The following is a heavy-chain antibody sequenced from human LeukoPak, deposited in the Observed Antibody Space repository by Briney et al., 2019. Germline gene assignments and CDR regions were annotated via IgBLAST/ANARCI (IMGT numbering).Heavy chain of an antibody. D-gene: IGHD5-18*01. CDR1: GFTFSSYW. Sequence: GGSLRLSCAASGFTFSSYWMSWVRQAPGKGLEWVATIRQDGSQKYYVDSVKGRFTISRDNAKNSLSLQMNSLRAEDTAVYYCARAITNYGYIFDYWGQGTLVTVSS. V-gene: IGHV3-7*01. J-gene: IGHJ4*02. CDR3: ARAITNYGYIFDY. CDR2: IRQDGSQK.